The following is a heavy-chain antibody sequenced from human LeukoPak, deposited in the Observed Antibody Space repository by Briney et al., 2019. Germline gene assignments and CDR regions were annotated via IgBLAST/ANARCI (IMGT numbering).Heavy chain of an antibody. CDR3: ARALTTSTTVTTGY. CDR1: GFTFSSYW. Sequence: RGCLRLSCAASGFTFSSYWMHSVPQATGKGLVWVSRINSDGSSTNYADSVKGRFTISRDNAKNTLYLQMDSLRAEDTAVYYCARALTTSTTVTTGYWGQGILVTVSS. J-gene: IGHJ4*02. D-gene: IGHD4-17*01. V-gene: IGHV3-74*01. CDR2: INSDGSST.